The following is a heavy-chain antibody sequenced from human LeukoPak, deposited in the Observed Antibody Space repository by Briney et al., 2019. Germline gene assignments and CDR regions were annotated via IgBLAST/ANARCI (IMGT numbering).Heavy chain of an antibody. CDR1: GFSFDNYA. V-gene: IGHV3-20*04. CDR2: IKRNGGST. Sequence: GGSLRLSCAASGFSFDNYAMSWVRQDPGKGLEWVSSIKRNGGSTAYAESVKGRFTISRDNAKNSLYLQMNSLRAEHTALYYCARTQIGYCSRTSCILYYFDYWGQGTLVTVSS. J-gene: IGHJ4*02. CDR3: ARTQIGYCSRTSCILYYFDY. D-gene: IGHD2-2*01.